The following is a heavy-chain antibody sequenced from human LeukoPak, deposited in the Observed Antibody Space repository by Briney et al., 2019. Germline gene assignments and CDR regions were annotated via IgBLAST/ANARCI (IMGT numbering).Heavy chain of an antibody. D-gene: IGHD3-22*01. Sequence: GGSLRLSCVASGFTFSSYWMSWVRQAPGKGLEWVANIKQDGSEKYYVDSVKGRFTISRDNAKNSLYLQMNSLRAEDTAVYYCARGDSSLDYWGQGTLVTVSS. CDR3: ARGDSSLDY. CDR1: GFTFSSYW. V-gene: IGHV3-7*01. CDR2: IKQDGSEK. J-gene: IGHJ4*02.